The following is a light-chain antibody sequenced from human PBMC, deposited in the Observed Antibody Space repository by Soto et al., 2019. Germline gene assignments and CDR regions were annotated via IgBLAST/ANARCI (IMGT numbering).Light chain of an antibody. CDR2: DAS. CDR1: QSISSW. J-gene: IGKJ2*01. Sequence: DIQMTQSPSTLSACVGDRVTITCRASQSISSWLAWYQQKPGKAPKLLIYDASSLESGVPSRFSGSGSGTEFTLTISSLQPDDFATYYCQQYNSYSGYTFGQGTKLEIK. CDR3: QQYNSYSGYT. V-gene: IGKV1-5*01.